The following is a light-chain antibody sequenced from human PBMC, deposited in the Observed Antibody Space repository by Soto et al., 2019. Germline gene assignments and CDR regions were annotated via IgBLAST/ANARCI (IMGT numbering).Light chain of an antibody. CDR3: AAWDDSLSGPYAV. CDR2: KNN. J-gene: IGLJ7*01. V-gene: IGLV1-47*01. CDR1: SSNIGGNY. Sequence: QPVLTQPPSVSGTPGQRVTISCSGSSSNIGGNYVYWYQQVPGTAPKLLIYKNNQRPSGVPDRFSVSKSGTSASLAISGLRSEDEADYYGAAWDDSLSGPYAVFGGGTQLTVL.